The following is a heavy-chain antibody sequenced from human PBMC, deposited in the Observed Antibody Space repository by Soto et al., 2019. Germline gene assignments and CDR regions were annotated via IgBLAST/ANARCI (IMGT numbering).Heavy chain of an antibody. CDR1: GFNFRNFN. CDR3: ARDLRGHYGP. CDR2: VSGSSSYI. V-gene: IGHV3-21*06. J-gene: IGHJ3*01. D-gene: IGHD4-17*01. Sequence: GGSLRLSCEVSGFNFRNFNMIWVRQAPGKGLEWVSSVSGSSSYIYYADSVKGRFTVSRDNANNLVFLQMNGLRPEDTAMYSCARDLRGHYGPWGQGTMVTVSS.